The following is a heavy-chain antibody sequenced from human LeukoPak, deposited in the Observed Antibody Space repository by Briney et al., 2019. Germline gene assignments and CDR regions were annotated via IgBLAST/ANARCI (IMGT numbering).Heavy chain of an antibody. V-gene: IGHV3-30*02. CDR1: GFTFSSYG. Sequence: PGGSLRLSCAASGFTFSSYGMHWVRQAPGKGLEWVAFIRYDGSNKYYADSVKGRFTISRDNSKNTLYLQMNSLRAEDSFLYDYADLGDIVVVPAAIHFDYWGQGTLVTVSS. CDR2: IRYDGSNK. CDR3: ADLGDIVVVPAAIHFDY. D-gene: IGHD2-2*01. J-gene: IGHJ4*02.